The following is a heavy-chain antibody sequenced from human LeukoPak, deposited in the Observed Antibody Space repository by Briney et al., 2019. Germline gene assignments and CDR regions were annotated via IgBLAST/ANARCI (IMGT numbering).Heavy chain of an antibody. D-gene: IGHD3-3*01. Sequence: SGTLSLTCAVSGGSISSSNWWSWVRQPPGKGLEWIGEIYHSGSTNYNPSLKSRVTISVDKSKNQFSLKLSSVTAADTAVYYCARAFWEGFDWGVAKGAFDIWGQGTMVTVSS. CDR1: GGSISSSNW. CDR2: IYHSGST. J-gene: IGHJ3*02. CDR3: ARAFWEGFDWGVAKGAFDI. V-gene: IGHV4-4*02.